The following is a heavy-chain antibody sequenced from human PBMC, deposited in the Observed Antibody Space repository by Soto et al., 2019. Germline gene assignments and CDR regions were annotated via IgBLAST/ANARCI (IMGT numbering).Heavy chain of an antibody. V-gene: IGHV3-23*01. J-gene: IGHJ5*02. CDR2: ISGSGGST. CDR1: GFTFSSYA. CDR3: AKDQRLLLFGEKWFDP. Sequence: EVQLLESGGGLVQPGGSLRLSCAASGFTFSSYAMSWVRQAPGKGLEWVSAISGSGGSTYYADSVKGRFTISRDNSKNTLYLQMNSLRAEDTAVYYCAKDQRLLLFGEKWFDPWGQGTLVTVSS. D-gene: IGHD3-10*01.